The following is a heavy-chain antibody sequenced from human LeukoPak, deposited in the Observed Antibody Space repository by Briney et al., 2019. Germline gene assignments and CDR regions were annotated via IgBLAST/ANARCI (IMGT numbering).Heavy chain of an antibody. D-gene: IGHD3-22*01. V-gene: IGHV1-24*01. CDR1: GYTLTELS. J-gene: IGHJ4*02. Sequence: ASVKVSRKVSGYTLTELSMHWVRQAPGKGLEWMGGFDPEDGETIYAQKFQGRVTMTEDTSTDTAYMELSSLRSEDTAVYYCATDRPPGYYDSSGYSYWGQGTLVTVSS. CDR2: FDPEDGET. CDR3: ATDRPPGYYDSSGYSY.